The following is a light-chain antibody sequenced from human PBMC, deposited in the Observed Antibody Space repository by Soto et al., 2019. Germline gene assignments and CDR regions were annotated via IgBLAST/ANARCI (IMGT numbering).Light chain of an antibody. CDR2: AAS. V-gene: IGKV1-9*01. CDR1: QGISSY. CDR3: QQTSSFPRT. Sequence: DIQLTQSPSFLSASVGDRVTITCRASQGISSYLAWYQQKPGKAPKLLIYAASSLQSGVPSRFRGSGSGTDFTLTINNLEPEHFAISFCQQTSSFPRTFGPGPKVDTK. J-gene: IGKJ1*01.